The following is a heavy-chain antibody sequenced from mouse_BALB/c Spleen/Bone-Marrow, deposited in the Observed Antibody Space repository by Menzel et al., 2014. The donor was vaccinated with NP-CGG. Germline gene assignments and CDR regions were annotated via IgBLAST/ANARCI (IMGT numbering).Heavy chain of an antibody. CDR2: INSNGGST. D-gene: IGHD2-1*01. CDR1: GFTFSSYG. Sequence: EVKLVESGGGLVQPGVSLKLSCAAYGFTFSSYGMSWVRQTPDKRLELVASINSNGGSTYYPDSVKGRFTISRDNAKNTLSLQMSSLKSEDTAMYYCARGNYGNYLAYFDYWGQGATLTISS. CDR3: ARGNYGNYLAYFDY. J-gene: IGHJ2*01. V-gene: IGHV5-6-3*01.